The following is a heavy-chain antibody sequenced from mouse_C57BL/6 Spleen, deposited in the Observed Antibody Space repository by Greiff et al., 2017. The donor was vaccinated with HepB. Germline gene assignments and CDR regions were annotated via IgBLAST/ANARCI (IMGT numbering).Heavy chain of an antibody. V-gene: IGHV14-4*01. J-gene: IGHJ3*01. CDR3: SSEGNYAY. Sequence: EVQLQQSGAELVRPGASVKLSCTASGFNIKDDYMHWVKQRPEQGLEWIGWIDPENGDTEYASKFQGKANITADTSSNTAYLQLSSLTSEDTAVYCCSSEGNYAYWGQGTLVTVAA. CDR2: IDPENGDT. D-gene: IGHD2-1*01. CDR1: GFNIKDDY.